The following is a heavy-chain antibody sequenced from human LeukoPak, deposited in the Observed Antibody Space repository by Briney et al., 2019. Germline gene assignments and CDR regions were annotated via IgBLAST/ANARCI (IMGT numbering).Heavy chain of an antibody. CDR2: INPNSGGT. CDR3: ARELWFGEFYFDY. D-gene: IGHD3-10*01. J-gene: IGHJ4*02. Sequence: GASVKVSCKASGGTFSSYAISWVRQAPGQGLEWMGWINPNSGGTNYAQKFQGRVTMTRDTSISTAHMELSRLRSDDTAVYYCARELWFGEFYFDYWGQGTLVTVSS. V-gene: IGHV1-2*02. CDR1: GGTFSSYA.